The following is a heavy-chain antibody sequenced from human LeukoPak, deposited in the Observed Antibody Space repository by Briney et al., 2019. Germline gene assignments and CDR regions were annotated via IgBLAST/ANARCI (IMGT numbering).Heavy chain of an antibody. V-gene: IGHV3-48*02. CDR1: GFTFSYYS. CDR3: ARDHGHAFDY. Sequence: GGSLRLSCVASGFTFSYYSMNWVRQAPGKGLEWVSYINSISGEIWYADSVKGRFTISRDDAKNSLYLQMNSLRDEDTAVYYCARDHGHAFDYWGQGTLVTVSS. CDR2: INSISGEI. J-gene: IGHJ4*02. D-gene: IGHD5-24*01.